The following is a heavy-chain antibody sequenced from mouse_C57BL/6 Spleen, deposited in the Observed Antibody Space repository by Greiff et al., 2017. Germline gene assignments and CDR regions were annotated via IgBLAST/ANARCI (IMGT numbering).Heavy chain of an antibody. D-gene: IGHD3-1*01. CDR3: ARSGTYWYFGG. CDR1: GFTFSDYG. CDR2: ISSGSSNI. Sequence: EVQGVESGGGLVKPGGSLKLSCAASGFTFSDYGMHWVRQAPEKGLEWVAYISSGSSNIYYADTVKGRLTISTDKAKNTLFLQMTSLRSEDTAIYYCARSGTYWYFGGWGTGATVTVSS. J-gene: IGHJ1*03. V-gene: IGHV5-17*01.